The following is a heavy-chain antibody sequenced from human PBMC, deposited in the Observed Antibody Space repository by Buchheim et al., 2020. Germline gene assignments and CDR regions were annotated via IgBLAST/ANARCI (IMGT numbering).Heavy chain of an antibody. CDR3: ARVSQWLVESPRGGGVRVYGMDV. J-gene: IGHJ6*02. CDR2: ISSSSSYI. V-gene: IGHV3-21*01. Sequence: EVQLVESGGGLVKPGGSLRLSCAASGFTFSSYSMNWVRQAPGKGLEWVSSISSSSSYIYYADSVKGRFTISRDNAKNSLYLQMNSLRAEDTAVYYCARVSQWLVESPRGGGVRVYGMDVWGQGTT. CDR1: GFTFSSYS. D-gene: IGHD6-19*01.